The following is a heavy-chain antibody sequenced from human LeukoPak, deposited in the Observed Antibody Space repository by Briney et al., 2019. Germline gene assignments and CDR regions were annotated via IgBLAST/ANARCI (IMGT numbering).Heavy chain of an antibody. V-gene: IGHV1-2*02. CDR1: GFTFTDEY. J-gene: IGHJ4*02. D-gene: IGHD2-2*01. Sequence: ASVKVSCKSSGFTFTDEYIPWVRQAPGQGLEWMGWINPYSGAINYAQKFQGRVTLTRDTSISTAYMELSRLTSGDAAVYYCARDPKSQLLLDYWGQGTLVTVSS. CDR3: ARDPKSQLLLDY. CDR2: INPYSGAI.